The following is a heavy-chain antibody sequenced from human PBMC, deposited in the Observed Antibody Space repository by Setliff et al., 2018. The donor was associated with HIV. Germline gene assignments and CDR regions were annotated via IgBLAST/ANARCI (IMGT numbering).Heavy chain of an antibody. CDR1: GYSFTNYW. CDR2: INAGNGDT. J-gene: IGHJ4*02. Sequence: ASVKISCTGSGYSFTNYWIGWVRQAPGQRLEWMGWINAGNGDTKSAQKFQGRVTITRDTSASTAYMELSSLRAEDTGVYYCAIGSSNWPHRPNNYYFDSWGQGTPVTVSS. V-gene: IGHV1-3*01. CDR3: AIGSSNWPHRPNNYYFDS. D-gene: IGHD6-13*01.